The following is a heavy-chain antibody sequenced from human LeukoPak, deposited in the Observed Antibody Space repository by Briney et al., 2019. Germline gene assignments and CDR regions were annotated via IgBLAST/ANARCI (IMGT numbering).Heavy chain of an antibody. D-gene: IGHD4-11*01. J-gene: IGHJ5*02. V-gene: IGHV1-2*02. CDR2: INPNSGGT. CDR1: GYTFTGYY. CDR3: AREGGSMTTVSGWFDP. Sequence: ASVKVSCKASGYTFTGYYMHWVRQAPGQGLEWMGWINPNSGGTNYAQKFQGRVTMTRATSISTAYMELSGLRSDDTAVYYCAREGGSMTTVSGWFDPWGQGTLVTVSS.